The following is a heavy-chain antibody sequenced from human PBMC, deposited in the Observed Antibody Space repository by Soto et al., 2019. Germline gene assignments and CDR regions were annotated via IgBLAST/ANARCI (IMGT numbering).Heavy chain of an antibody. CDR2: ISSNGGIT. CDR1: GFTFSTYA. Sequence: PGGSLRLSCSASGFTFSTYAMHWVRQAPGKGLEYVSGISSNGGITYHADSVKGRFSISRDNSKSTLYPQMSSLRAEDTAVFYWVRDRHYDLLTGYFDYWGLGTLVTVSS. V-gene: IGHV3-64D*06. J-gene: IGHJ4*02. D-gene: IGHD3-9*01. CDR3: VRDRHYDLLTGYFDY.